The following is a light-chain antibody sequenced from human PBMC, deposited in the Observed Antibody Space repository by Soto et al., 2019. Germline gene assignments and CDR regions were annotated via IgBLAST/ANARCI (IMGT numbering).Light chain of an antibody. CDR3: QQYDSFSVT. J-gene: IGKJ1*01. V-gene: IGKV1-5*01. Sequence: IQITHSPSTLSASLGGNVTIPCRASQRMSGWLAWHQQKPGKAPKLLIYDVSALKRGVQPRFSGSGSGTEFTLTISNLQPDDFATYYCQQYDSFSVTFGQGTKVDIK. CDR2: DVS. CDR1: QRMSGW.